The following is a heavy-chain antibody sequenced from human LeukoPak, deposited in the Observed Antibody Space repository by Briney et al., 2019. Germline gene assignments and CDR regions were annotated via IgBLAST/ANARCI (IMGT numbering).Heavy chain of an antibody. V-gene: IGHV1-2*02. CDR2: INPNSGGT. CDR3: ARTVSSGSYYYGSGSFDY. CDR1: GHTFTNYG. Sequence: ASVKVSCKASGHTFTNYGITWVRQAPGQGLEWMGWINPNSGGTNYAQKFQGRVTMTRDTSISTAFMQMSRLRAGGTAGYYCARTVSSGSYYYGSGSFDYWGQGTLVTVSS. D-gene: IGHD3-10*01. J-gene: IGHJ4*02.